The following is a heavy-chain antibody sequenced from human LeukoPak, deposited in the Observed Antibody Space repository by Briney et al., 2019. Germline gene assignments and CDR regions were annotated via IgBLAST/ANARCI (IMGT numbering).Heavy chain of an antibody. Sequence: TSETLSLTCAVSGYSISSGYYWGWIRQPPGKGLEWIGRIYRSGSPYYNPSLKSRVTISVDTSKNQFSLKLSSVTAADTAVYYCARQGTTVTFSSYWGQGTLVTVSS. D-gene: IGHD4-17*01. CDR2: IYRSGSP. CDR3: ARQGTTVTFSSY. CDR1: GYSISSGYY. V-gene: IGHV4-38-2*01. J-gene: IGHJ4*02.